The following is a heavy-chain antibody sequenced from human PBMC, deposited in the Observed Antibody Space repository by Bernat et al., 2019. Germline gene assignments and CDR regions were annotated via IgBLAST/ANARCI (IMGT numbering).Heavy chain of an antibody. D-gene: IGHD6-19*01. CDR1: GFTFSTYG. CDR2: IWYDGSRK. CDR3: ARHASGAFDY. V-gene: IGHV3-33*01. J-gene: IGHJ4*02. Sequence: QVQLVESGGGVVQPGRSLRLSCAASGFTFSTYGMHWVRQAPGKGLEWVTIIWYDGSRKYYADSVGGRFTISRDNSKNTLYLQMDSLRVEDTAVYYCARHASGAFDYWGQGTPVTVSS.